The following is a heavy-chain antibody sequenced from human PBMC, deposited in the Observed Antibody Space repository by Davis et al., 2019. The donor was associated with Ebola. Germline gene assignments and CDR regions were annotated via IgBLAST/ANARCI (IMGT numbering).Heavy chain of an antibody. V-gene: IGHV3-11*06. J-gene: IGHJ4*02. CDR1: GFTFSDYY. D-gene: IGHD6-19*01. CDR3: ARATFAYNSGWYADY. Sequence: GGSLRLSCAASGFTFSDYYMSWIRQAPGKGLEWVSYISSSSSYTNYADSVKGRFTISRDNAKNSLYLQMNSLRAEDTAVYYCARATFAYNSGWYADYWGQGTLVTVSS. CDR2: ISSSSSYT.